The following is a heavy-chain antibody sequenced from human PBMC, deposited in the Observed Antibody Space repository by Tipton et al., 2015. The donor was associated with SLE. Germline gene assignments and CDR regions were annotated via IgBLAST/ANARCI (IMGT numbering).Heavy chain of an antibody. CDR3: AREGYDFPYYMDV. V-gene: IGHV4-39*07. Sequence: LRLSCTVSGGSISSSSYYWGWIRQPPGKGLEWIGSIYYSGSTYYNPSLKSRVTISVDTSKNQFSLKLSSVTAADTAVYYCAREGYDFPYYMDVWGKGTTVTVSS. D-gene: IGHD3-3*01. J-gene: IGHJ6*03. CDR1: GGSISSSSYY. CDR2: IYYSGST.